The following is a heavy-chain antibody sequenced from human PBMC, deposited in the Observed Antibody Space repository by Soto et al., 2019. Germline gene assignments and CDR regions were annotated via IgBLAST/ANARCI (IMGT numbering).Heavy chain of an antibody. CDR1: GFTFSSYA. D-gene: IGHD6-13*01. CDR3: ARDLGRQLDPYNWFDP. CDR2: ISYDGSNK. Sequence: VQLVESGGGVVQPGRSLRLSCAASGFTFSSYAMHWVRQAPGKGMEWVAVISYDGSNKYYADSVKGRFTISRDNSKNTLYLQMNSLRAEDTAVYYCARDLGRQLDPYNWFDPWGQGTLVTVSS. J-gene: IGHJ5*02. V-gene: IGHV3-30-3*01.